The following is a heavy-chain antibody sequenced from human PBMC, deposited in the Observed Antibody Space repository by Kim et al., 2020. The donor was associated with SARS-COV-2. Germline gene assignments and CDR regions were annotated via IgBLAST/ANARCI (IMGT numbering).Heavy chain of an antibody. Sequence: GGSLRLSCTSSGLTFSRYWMSWVRQAPGKGLEWVANIKQDGSEKDYVDSVKGRFTISRDNTKNSLYLQMNSLRAEDTAVYYCATDLRYGSDSYWGQGTL. V-gene: IGHV3-7*01. CDR1: GLTFSRYW. D-gene: IGHD3-10*01. CDR3: ATDLRYGSDSY. J-gene: IGHJ4*02. CDR2: IKQDGSEK.